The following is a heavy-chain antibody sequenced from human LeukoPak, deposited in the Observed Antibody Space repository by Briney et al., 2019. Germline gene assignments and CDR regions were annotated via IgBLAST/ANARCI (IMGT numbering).Heavy chain of an antibody. J-gene: IGHJ4*02. CDR2: IHSGGGA. D-gene: IGHD3-22*01. V-gene: IGHV4-59*01. Sequence: PSETLSLTCAVYGGSFSGYYWSWLRQPPGKGLEWIGYIHSGGGANSNPSLTSRLTMSLDTSKSQISLRLTSVTAADTAVYFCARDTYEYGSGYIDYFDCWGPGTRVTVSS. CDR1: GGSFSGYY. CDR3: ARDTYEYGSGYIDYFDC.